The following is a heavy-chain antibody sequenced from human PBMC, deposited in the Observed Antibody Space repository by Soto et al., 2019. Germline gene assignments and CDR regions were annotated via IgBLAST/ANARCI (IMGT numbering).Heavy chain of an antibody. CDR1: GFTFSSYA. CDR2: ISGSGGSS. V-gene: IGHV3-23*01. CDR3: AKDKSPSSSGYYGRG. Sequence: GGSLRLSCAASGFTFSSYAMSWVRQAPGKGLEWVSVISGSGGSSYYADSVKGRFTISRDNSKNTLYLQMNSLRAEDTALYFCAKDKSPSSSGYYGRGWGQGTLVTVSS. J-gene: IGHJ4*02. D-gene: IGHD3-22*01.